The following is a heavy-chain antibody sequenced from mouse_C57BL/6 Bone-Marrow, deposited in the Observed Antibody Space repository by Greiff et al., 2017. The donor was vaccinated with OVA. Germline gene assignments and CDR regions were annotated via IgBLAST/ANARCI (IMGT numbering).Heavy chain of an antibody. J-gene: IGHJ1*03. CDR1: GFSLTSYG. D-gene: IGHD4-1*01. Sequence: VQRVESGPGLVQPSQSLSITCTVSGFSLTSYGVHWVRQPPGKGLEWLGVIWSGGSTDYNAAFISRLSISKDNSKSQVFFKMNSLQADDTAIYYCAKTGDWYFDVWGTGTTVTVSS. CDR3: AKTGDWYFDV. CDR2: IWSGGST. V-gene: IGHV2-4*01.